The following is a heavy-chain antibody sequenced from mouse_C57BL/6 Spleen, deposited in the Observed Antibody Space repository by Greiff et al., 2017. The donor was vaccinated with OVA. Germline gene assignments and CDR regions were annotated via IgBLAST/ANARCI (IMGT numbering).Heavy chain of an antibody. CDR1: GYTFTSYW. V-gene: IGHV1-7*01. J-gene: IGHJ4*01. D-gene: IGHD1-1*01. Sequence: QVQLQQSGAELAKPGASVKLSCKASGYTFTSYWMHWVKQRPGQGLEWIGYINPSSGYTKYNQKFKGKATLTADKSSSTAYMQLSSLTYEDSAVYYCARLYYGSSAYAMDYWGQGTSVTVSS. CDR2: INPSSGYT. CDR3: ARLYYGSSAYAMDY.